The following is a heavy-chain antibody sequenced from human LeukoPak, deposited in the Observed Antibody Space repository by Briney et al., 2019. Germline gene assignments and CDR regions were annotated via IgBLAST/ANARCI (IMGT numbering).Heavy chain of an antibody. D-gene: IGHD6-19*01. CDR2: TYYRSKWYN. CDR3: ARGARSTSSGWFYFDY. J-gene: IGHJ4*02. Sequence: SQTLSLTFAISGDSDSNTTVDWIWIRQSPSRGLEWLGSTYYRSKWYNDYAVSVKSRITIAPDTSKNQFSLQLTSMTPEDAAMYYCARGARSTSSGWFYFDYRGQGALVSVSS. V-gene: IGHV6-1*01. CDR1: GDSDSNTTVD.